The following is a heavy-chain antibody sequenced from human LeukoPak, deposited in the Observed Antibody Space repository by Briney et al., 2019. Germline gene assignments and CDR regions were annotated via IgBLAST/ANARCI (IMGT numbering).Heavy chain of an antibody. CDR3: ARDPTVKDGSDI. D-gene: IGHD4-4*01. Sequence: ASVKVSCKASGYTFTSYDINWVRQATGQGPEWVGWMNPNSGNTAYAQKFQGRVTMTRDTSVSTAYLELSSLRSEDTAVYYCARDPTVKDGSDIWGQGTMVTVSS. CDR1: GYTFTSYD. V-gene: IGHV1-8*01. J-gene: IGHJ3*02. CDR2: MNPNSGNT.